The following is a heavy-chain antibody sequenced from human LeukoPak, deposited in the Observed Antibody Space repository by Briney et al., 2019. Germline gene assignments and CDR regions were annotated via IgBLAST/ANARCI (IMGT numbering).Heavy chain of an antibody. Sequence: AGGSLRLSCAASGFTFSSYWMHWVRQAPGKGLVWVSRINSDGSSTSYADSVKGRFTISRDKSKNTLYLQMNSLRAEDTAVYYCAKCPTYDYSAFDIWGQGTMVTVSS. CDR2: INSDGSST. CDR1: GFTFSSYW. J-gene: IGHJ3*02. CDR3: AKCPTYDYSAFDI. V-gene: IGHV3-74*01. D-gene: IGHD3-16*01.